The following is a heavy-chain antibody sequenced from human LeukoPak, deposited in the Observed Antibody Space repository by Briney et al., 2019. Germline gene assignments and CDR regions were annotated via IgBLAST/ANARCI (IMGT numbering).Heavy chain of an antibody. V-gene: IGHV1-24*01. CDR1: GYTLTELS. CDR2: FDPEDGET. J-gene: IGHJ4*02. CDR3: ARGRRTLDY. Sequence: GASVKVSCKVSGYTLTELSMHWVRQAPGKGLEWMGGFDPEDGETIYAQKFQGRVTMTRNTSISTAYMELSSLRSEDTAVYYCARGRRTLDYWGQGTLVTVSS.